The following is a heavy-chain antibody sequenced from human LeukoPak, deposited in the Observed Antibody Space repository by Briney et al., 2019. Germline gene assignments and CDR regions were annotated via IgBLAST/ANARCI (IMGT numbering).Heavy chain of an antibody. J-gene: IGHJ4*02. CDR3: ARAGYDSSGHYPDY. CDR2: INPSGGGP. Sequence: ASVKVSCKASGYTFTSYYVHWVRQAPGQGLEWMGIINPSGGGPSYAQKFEGRVTMTRDMSTSTVYMELSSLRSEDTAVYYCARAGYDSSGHYPDYWGQGTQVTVSS. V-gene: IGHV1-46*01. CDR1: GYTFTSYY. D-gene: IGHD3-22*01.